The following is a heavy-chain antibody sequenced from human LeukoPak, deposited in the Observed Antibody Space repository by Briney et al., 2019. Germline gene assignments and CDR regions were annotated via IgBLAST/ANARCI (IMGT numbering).Heavy chain of an antibody. Sequence: PGGSLRLSCAASGFTFSSYWMSWVRQAPGKGLEWVANIKQDGSEKYYVDSVKGRFTISRDNAKNSLYLQMNSLRAEDTAVYYCARETEGDDYSKSHDYWGQGTLVTVPS. CDR2: IKQDGSEK. CDR3: ARETEGDDYSKSHDY. J-gene: IGHJ4*02. D-gene: IGHD4-11*01. V-gene: IGHV3-7*01. CDR1: GFTFSSYW.